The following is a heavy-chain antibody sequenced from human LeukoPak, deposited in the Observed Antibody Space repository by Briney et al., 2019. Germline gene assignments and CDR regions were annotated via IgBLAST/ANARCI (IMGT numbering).Heavy chain of an antibody. V-gene: IGHV3-64*01. J-gene: IGHJ4*02. Sequence: GGSLRLSCAASGFTFSSYAMHWVRQAPGKGLEYVSAISSNGGSTYYANSVKGRFTISRDNSKNTLYLQMNSLRAEDTAVYYCARDLVGSLIDYWGQGTLVTVSS. CDR3: ARDLVGSLIDY. CDR1: GFTFSSYA. D-gene: IGHD2-15*01. CDR2: ISSNGGST.